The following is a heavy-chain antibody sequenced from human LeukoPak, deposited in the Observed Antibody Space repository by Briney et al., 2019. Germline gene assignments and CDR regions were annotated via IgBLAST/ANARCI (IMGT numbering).Heavy chain of an antibody. V-gene: IGHV3-30*02. CDR2: LRKDATYS. CDR3: ASGGPTRGNLDY. D-gene: IGHD1-26*01. Sequence: GGSLRLSCAASGFPFSSYGMYWVRQTPDKGLQWVAYLRKDATYSNYADSVRGRFTISRDNSKNTLDLQMSSLRVEYTAVYYCASGGPTRGNLDYWGQGTLVTVSS. J-gene: IGHJ4*02. CDR1: GFPFSSYG.